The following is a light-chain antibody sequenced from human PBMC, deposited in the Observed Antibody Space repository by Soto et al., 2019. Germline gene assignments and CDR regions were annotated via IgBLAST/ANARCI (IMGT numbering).Light chain of an antibody. CDR3: HQYGSSPLT. J-gene: IGKJ4*01. CDR1: QSVSSN. Sequence: EIMMTQSPATLSVSPGERATLSFRASQSVSSNLAWYQQKPGQAPRLLIYGASTRATGIPDRFSGSGSGTDFTLTISRLEPEDFAVYYCHQYGSSPLTFGGGTKVDIK. CDR2: GAS. V-gene: IGKV3-20*01.